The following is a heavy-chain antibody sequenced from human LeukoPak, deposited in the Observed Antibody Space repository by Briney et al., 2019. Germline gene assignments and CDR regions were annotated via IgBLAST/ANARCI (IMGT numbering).Heavy chain of an antibody. Sequence: GGSLRLSCAASGFTFSKYWMLWVRQAPGKGLESVSRINTDGTVTTYADSVKGRFTVSRDNADNTMFLQMNSVRDEDTAVYYCARDGDSTVDFDYWGQGSLVTVSS. CDR2: INTDGTVT. J-gene: IGHJ4*02. CDR3: ARDGDSTVDFDY. CDR1: GFTFSKYW. V-gene: IGHV3-74*01. D-gene: IGHD4-23*01.